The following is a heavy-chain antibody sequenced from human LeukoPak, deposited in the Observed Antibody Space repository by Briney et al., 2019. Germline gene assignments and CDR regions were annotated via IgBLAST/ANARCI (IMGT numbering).Heavy chain of an antibody. Sequence: GASVKVSCKASGGTFSSYAISWVRQAPGQGLEWMGGIIPIFGTANYAQKFQGRVTITTDESTSTAYMELSSLRSEDMAVYYCARSEWFGELLSFYFDYWGQGTLSPSPQ. CDR2: IIPIFGTA. V-gene: IGHV1-69*05. J-gene: IGHJ4*02. CDR1: GGTFSSYA. D-gene: IGHD3-10*01. CDR3: ARSEWFGELLSFYFDY.